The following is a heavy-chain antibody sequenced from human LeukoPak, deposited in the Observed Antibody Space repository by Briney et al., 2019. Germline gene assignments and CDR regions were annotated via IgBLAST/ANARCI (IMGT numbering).Heavy chain of an antibody. Sequence: PGGSLRLSCAASGFTVSSNYMSWVRQAPGKGLEWVAVIWYDGSNKYYADSVKGRFTISRDNSKNTLYLQMNSLRAEDTAVYYCAALGHYDFWSGYYTDYWGQGTLVTVSS. CDR1: GFTVSSNY. D-gene: IGHD3-3*01. V-gene: IGHV3-33*08. CDR2: IWYDGSNK. J-gene: IGHJ4*02. CDR3: AALGHYDFWSGYYTDY.